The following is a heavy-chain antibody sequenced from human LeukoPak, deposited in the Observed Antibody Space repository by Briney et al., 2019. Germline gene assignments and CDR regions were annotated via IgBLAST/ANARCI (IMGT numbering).Heavy chain of an antibody. CDR3: ARVWTICPSCYTREDY. Sequence: GGSLRLSCAASGFTFSSYWMHWVRQAPGKGLVGVSRINSDGSSTSYADSVKGRFTISRDNAKNTLYLQMNSLRAEDTAVYYCARVWTICPSCYTREDYWGQGTLVTVSS. CDR1: GFTFSSYW. D-gene: IGHD2-2*02. CDR2: INSDGSST. V-gene: IGHV3-74*01. J-gene: IGHJ4*02.